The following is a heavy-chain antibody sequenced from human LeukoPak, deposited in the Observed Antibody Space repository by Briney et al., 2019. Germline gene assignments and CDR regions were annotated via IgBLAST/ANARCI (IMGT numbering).Heavy chain of an antibody. V-gene: IGHV4-4*02. CDR2: IYHSGST. CDR1: GGSMGRTKW. CDR3: ATSTVMSEYCLDY. D-gene: IGHD4-17*01. Sequence: PSGTLSLTCAVSGGSMGRTKWWSWVRQPPGKGLEWIGEIYHSGSTNYNPSLKSRITISVDKSKNQVSLNLSSVTAADTAVYYCATSTVMSEYCLDYWAQGTLVTVSS. J-gene: IGHJ4*02.